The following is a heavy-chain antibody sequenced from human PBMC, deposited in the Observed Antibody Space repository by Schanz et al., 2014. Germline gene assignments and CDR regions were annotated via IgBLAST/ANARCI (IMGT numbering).Heavy chain of an antibody. Sequence: EVQLVESGGGLVQPGRSLRLSCAASGFTFDDYAIHWVRQAPGKGLEWVSGISWNSGSIGYVDSVKGRFTISRDNSKNTLYLQMNSLRAEDTAVYYCARSGVDVWGQGTTVTVSS. CDR2: ISWNSGSI. D-gene: IGHD3-10*01. CDR1: GFTFDDYA. J-gene: IGHJ6*02. V-gene: IGHV3-9*01. CDR3: ARSGVDV.